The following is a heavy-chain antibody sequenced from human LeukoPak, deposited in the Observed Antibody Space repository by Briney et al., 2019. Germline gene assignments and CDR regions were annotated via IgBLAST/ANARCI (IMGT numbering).Heavy chain of an antibody. V-gene: IGHV2-70*04. J-gene: IGHJ4*02. Sequence: SGPALVQPTQTLTLTCTFSGFSLSTSGMRVSWIRQPPGKALEWLAPIDWDDDKFYSTSLKTRLTISKDTSKNQVVLTMTNMDPVDTATYYCAREGGIMITFGGVIEPYYFDYWGQGTLVTVSS. CDR2: IDWDDDK. CDR3: AREGGIMITFGGVIEPYYFDY. CDR1: GFSLSTSGMR. D-gene: IGHD3-16*02.